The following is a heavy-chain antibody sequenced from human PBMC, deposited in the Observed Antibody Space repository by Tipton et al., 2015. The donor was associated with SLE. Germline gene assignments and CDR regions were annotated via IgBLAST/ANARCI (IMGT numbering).Heavy chain of an antibody. CDR3: ARRFSYGYKGAFDI. V-gene: IGHV4-30-4*08. CDR1: GGSISNYY. CDR2: IYGSGST. J-gene: IGHJ3*02. D-gene: IGHD5-18*01. Sequence: TLSLTCTVSGGSISNYYWSWIRQTPGKGLEWIGNIYGSGSTYYNPSLKSRVTISVDTSKNQFSLKLSSVTAADTAVYYCARRFSYGYKGAFDIWGQGTMVTVSS.